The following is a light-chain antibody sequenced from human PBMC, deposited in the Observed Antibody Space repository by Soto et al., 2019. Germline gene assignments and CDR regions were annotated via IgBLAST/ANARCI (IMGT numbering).Light chain of an antibody. CDR3: TSFTTSKTYI. V-gene: IGLV2-18*02. CDR1: SSDIGSYDR. Sequence: LTQPPSVSGSPGQSVTISCTGTSSDIGSYDRVSWYQQPPGTAPRLMIYEVTNRPSGVPDRFSGSKSGNTASLTISGLQPEDETDYYCTSFTTSKTYILGTGTKVTVL. J-gene: IGLJ1*01. CDR2: EVT.